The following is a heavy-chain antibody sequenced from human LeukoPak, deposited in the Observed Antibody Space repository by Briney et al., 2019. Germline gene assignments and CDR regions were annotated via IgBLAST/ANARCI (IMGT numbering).Heavy chain of an antibody. CDR2: INPNSGGT. D-gene: IGHD3-10*01. CDR3: ARVEWFGDRWIFDY. CDR1: GYTFTGYY. V-gene: IGHV1-2*06. J-gene: IGHJ4*02. Sequence: GSSVKVSCKASGYTFTGYYMHWVRQAPGQGLEWMGRINPNSGGTNYAQKFQGRVTMTRDTSISTAYMELSRLRSDDTAVYYCARVEWFGDRWIFDYWGQGTLVTVSS.